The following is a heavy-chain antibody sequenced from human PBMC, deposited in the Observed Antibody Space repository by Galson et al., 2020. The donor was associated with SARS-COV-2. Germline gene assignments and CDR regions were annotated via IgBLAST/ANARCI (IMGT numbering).Heavy chain of an antibody. CDR2: MNPNSGNT. J-gene: IGHJ6*02. D-gene: IGHD6-13*01. CDR1: GYTFTSYD. V-gene: IGHV1-8*01. Sequence: VKVSCKASGYTFTSYDINWVRQATGQGLEWMGWMNPNSGNTGYAQKFQGRVTMTRNTSISTAYMELSSLRSEDTAVYYCARVNFSSRNIYGMDVWGQGTTVTVSS. CDR3: ARVNFSSRNIYGMDV.